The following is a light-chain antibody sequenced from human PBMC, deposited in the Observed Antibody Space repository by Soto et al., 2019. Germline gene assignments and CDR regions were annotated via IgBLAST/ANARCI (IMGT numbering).Light chain of an antibody. CDR1: QSVSSN. J-gene: IGKJ1*01. Sequence: EIVMPQSPATLSVSPGERATLSCRASQSVSSNLAWYQQKPGQAPRLLIYGASTRATGIPARFSGSGSGTEFTLTISSLHSEDFAVYYCQQYNNWPPWTFGQGTKVDIK. CDR3: QQYNNWPPWT. V-gene: IGKV3-15*01. CDR2: GAS.